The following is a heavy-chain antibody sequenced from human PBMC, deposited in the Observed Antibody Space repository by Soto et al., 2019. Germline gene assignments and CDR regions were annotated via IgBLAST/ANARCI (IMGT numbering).Heavy chain of an antibody. CDR2: INHSGST. J-gene: IGHJ4*02. Sequence: QVQLQQWGAELLKPSETLSLTCADFGGSFSGYYWSWIRQPPGKGLEWIGEINHSGSTNYNPSLKSRVTISVDTSRNQFSLKLSSVTAADTAVYYCARGWGRIFDYWGQGTLVTVSS. CDR3: ARGWGRIFDY. CDR1: GGSFSGYY. V-gene: IGHV4-34*01. D-gene: IGHD7-27*01.